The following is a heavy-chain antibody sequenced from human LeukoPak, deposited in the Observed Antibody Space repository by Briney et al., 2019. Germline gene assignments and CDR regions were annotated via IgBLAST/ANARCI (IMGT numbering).Heavy chain of an antibody. Sequence: GGSLRLSCAASGFTVNDYWMSWVRQAPGKGLEWVANIKKRKSDSFYVDSVKGRFTISRDNAKNSVYLQMNTLRVEDTAVYYCARDGDYFDYWGQGTPVTVSS. J-gene: IGHJ4*02. CDR3: ARDGDYFDY. D-gene: IGHD2-21*01. CDR2: IKKRKSDS. CDR1: GFTVNDYW. V-gene: IGHV3-7*01.